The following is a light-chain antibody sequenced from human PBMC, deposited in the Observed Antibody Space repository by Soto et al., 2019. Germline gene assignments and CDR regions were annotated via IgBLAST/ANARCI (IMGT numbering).Light chain of an antibody. Sequence: DIQLTQSPSTLSASVGDRVTITCRASQSISSWLAWYQQKPGKAPKLLISKASSLESGVLSRFTGSGSGTDFTLTISSLQPDDFATYYCQQYKSHWTFGQGTKVEIK. J-gene: IGKJ1*01. CDR1: QSISSW. CDR2: KAS. CDR3: QQYKSHWT. V-gene: IGKV1-5*03.